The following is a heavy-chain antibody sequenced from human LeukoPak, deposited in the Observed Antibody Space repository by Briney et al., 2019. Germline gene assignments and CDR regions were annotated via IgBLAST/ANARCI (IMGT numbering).Heavy chain of an antibody. CDR1: GFTFSTYG. CDR3: AKTLGSGSEDY. J-gene: IGHJ4*02. Sequence: GGSLRLSCAASGFTFSTYGMHWVRQAPGKGLEWVAVISYDGSKKYHADSVKGRFTISRDNSKNTLYLHMNSLRAEDTAVYYCAKTLGSGSEDYWGQGTLVTVSS. D-gene: IGHD1-26*01. V-gene: IGHV3-30*18. CDR2: ISYDGSKK.